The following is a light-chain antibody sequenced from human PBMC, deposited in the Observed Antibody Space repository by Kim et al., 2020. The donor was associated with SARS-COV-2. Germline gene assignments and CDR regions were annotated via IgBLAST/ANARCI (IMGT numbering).Light chain of an antibody. CDR2: GAS. CDR1: QSISSS. V-gene: IGKV3-15*01. CDR3: QQYYNWPPFT. J-gene: IGKJ2*01. Sequence: EIVMTQSPATLSVSPGERATLSCRASQSISSSLAWYQQTPGQAPRLLIYGASTRATGIPARFSGSESGTEFTLTISSLQSEDFAVYYCQQYYNWPPFTFGQGTKLEI.